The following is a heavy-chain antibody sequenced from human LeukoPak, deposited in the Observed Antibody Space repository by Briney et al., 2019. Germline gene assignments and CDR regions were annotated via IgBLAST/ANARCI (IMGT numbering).Heavy chain of an antibody. CDR2: INPNSGGT. CDR1: GYTFTGYY. CDR3: ARGGWSGYSYGSEPEKYFDY. J-gene: IGHJ4*02. Sequence: ASVKVSCKASGYTFTGYYIHWVRQAPGQGLEWMGWINPNSGGTNDAQEFQGRVTMTTDTSISTAYMELSRLRSDDTAAYYCARGGWSGYSYGSEPEKYFDYWGQGTLVTVSS. V-gene: IGHV1-2*02. D-gene: IGHD5-18*01.